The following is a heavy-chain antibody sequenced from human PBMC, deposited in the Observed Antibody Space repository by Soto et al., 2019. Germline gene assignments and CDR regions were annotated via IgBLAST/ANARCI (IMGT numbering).Heavy chain of an antibody. J-gene: IGHJ4*02. CDR3: AKVRLRLGELSLQE. D-gene: IGHD3-16*02. V-gene: IGHV3-30*18. CDR2: ISYDGSNK. Sequence: QVQLVESGGGVVQPGRSLRLSCAASGFTFSSYGMHWVRQAPGKGLEWVAVISYDGSNKYYADSVKGRFTISRDNSXNTLYLQMNSLRAEDTAVYYCAKVRLRLGELSLQEWGQGTLVTVSS. CDR1: GFTFSSYG.